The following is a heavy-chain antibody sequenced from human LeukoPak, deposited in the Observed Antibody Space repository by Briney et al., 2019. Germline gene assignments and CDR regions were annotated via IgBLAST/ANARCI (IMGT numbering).Heavy chain of an antibody. J-gene: IGHJ6*03. CDR2: INHSGST. D-gene: IGHD3-10*01. V-gene: IGHV4-34*01. CDR3: ARRMGRRFGERYYYYHYMDV. CDR1: GGSFSDYF. Sequence: PSETLSLTCAVYGGSFSDYFWSWIRQPPGKGLEWIGEINHSGSTNYNPSLKSRVTISVDTSKNQFSLKVSSVTAADTAVYYCARRMGRRFGERYYYYHYMDVWGKGTTVTISS.